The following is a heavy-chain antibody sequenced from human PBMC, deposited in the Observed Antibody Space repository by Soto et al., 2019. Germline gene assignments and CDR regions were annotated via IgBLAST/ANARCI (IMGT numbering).Heavy chain of an antibody. CDR1: SASISSIGYY. J-gene: IGHJ6*02. D-gene: IGHD3-10*01. CDR2: IYYSGST. Sequence: SETLSLTCTVSSASISSIGYYWSWIRQHPGKSLEWIGYIYYSGSTYYNPSLKSRVTISVDTSKNQFSLKLSSVTAADTAVYYCARDNRITMVRGVISNYGMDVWGQGTTVTVSS. CDR3: ARDNRITMVRGVISNYGMDV. V-gene: IGHV4-31*03.